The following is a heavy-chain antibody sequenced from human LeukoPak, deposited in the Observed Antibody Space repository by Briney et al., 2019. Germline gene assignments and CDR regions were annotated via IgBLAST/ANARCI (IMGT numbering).Heavy chain of an antibody. CDR1: GFTFSSYG. CDR2: ISYDGSNK. CDR3: AKDSSLWFGELLYAFDI. J-gene: IGHJ3*02. V-gene: IGHV3-30*18. Sequence: GGSLRLSCAAYGFTFSSYGMHWVRQAPGKGLEWVAVISYDGSNKYYADSVKGRFTISRDNSKNTLYLQMNSLRAEDTAVYYCAKDSSLWFGELLYAFDIWGQGTMVTVSS. D-gene: IGHD3-10*01.